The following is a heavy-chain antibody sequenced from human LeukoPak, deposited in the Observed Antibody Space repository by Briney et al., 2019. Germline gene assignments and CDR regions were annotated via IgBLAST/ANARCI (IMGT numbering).Heavy chain of an antibody. CDR2: ISGSGDTT. CDR1: GFTFSSFA. CDR3: AKGGIAVAGTSYYYYMDV. V-gene: IGHV3-23*01. J-gene: IGHJ6*03. Sequence: GGSLRLSCAGSGFTFSSFAMSWVRQAPGKGLEWVSGISGSGDTTYYADSVKGRFTISRDNSKNTLHLQMNSLRAEDAAVYYCAKGGIAVAGTSYYYYMDVWGKGTTVTISS. D-gene: IGHD6-19*01.